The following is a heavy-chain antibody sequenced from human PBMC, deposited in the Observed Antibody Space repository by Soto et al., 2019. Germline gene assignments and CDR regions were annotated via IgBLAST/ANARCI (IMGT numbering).Heavy chain of an antibody. CDR1: VFTCRNFA. Sequence: QTWGPLRLYCVASVFTCRNFAMTWVREAPGRGLEWVSSIDWSGVDLYYADSVKGRFTISRDNSKSTLSLQMSSLRADDTAVYYCAKDRVQSNNVWDPPDIWGQGTMVTVSS. CDR2: IDWSGVDL. D-gene: IGHD1-26*01. J-gene: IGHJ3*02. CDR3: AKDRVQSNNVWDPPDI. V-gene: IGHV3-23*03.